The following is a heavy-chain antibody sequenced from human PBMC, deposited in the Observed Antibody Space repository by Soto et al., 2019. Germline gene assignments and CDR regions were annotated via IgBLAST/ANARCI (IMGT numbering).Heavy chain of an antibody. Sequence: QVQLMQSGAEVKKPGASVKVSCKASGDTFTDYYIHWVRQAPGQGLEWMGTVNPSGGHTTYAQHFLGRVTMTRDTSTSTLYMELTSLTSADTAIYYCGRGGHVVVVTAALDYWGQGTLVTVSS. J-gene: IGHJ4*02. CDR3: GRGGHVVVVTAALDY. CDR1: GDTFTDYY. CDR2: VNPSGGHT. D-gene: IGHD2-21*02. V-gene: IGHV1-46*01.